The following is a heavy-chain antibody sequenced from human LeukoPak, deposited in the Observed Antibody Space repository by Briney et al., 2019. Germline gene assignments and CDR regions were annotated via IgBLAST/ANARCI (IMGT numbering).Heavy chain of an antibody. D-gene: IGHD2-15*01. CDR1: GFTFSSYE. V-gene: IGHV3-48*03. J-gene: IGHJ6*04. CDR2: ISSTGNTV. CDR3: TKETPQMDV. Sequence: HPGGSLILSCAASGFTFSSYEMNWVRQAPGQGLEWVAYISSTGNTVHYAGSVKGRFTISRDNAKNSLYLQMNRLRAEDTAVYYCTKETPQMDVWGKGTTVIVSS.